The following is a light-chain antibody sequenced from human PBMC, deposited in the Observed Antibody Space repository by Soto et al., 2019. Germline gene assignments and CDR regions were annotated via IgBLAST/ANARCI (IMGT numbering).Light chain of an antibody. V-gene: IGLV1-40*01. Sequence: QSVLTQPPSVSGAPGQGVTISCTGSSSNIGAGYDVHWYQQLPRTAPKLLIYSSVNRPSGVPDRFSASKSGTSASLAITGLLPEDEADYYCQSYDSRLNGYVFGTGTKSPS. J-gene: IGLJ1*01. CDR2: SSV. CDR3: QSYDSRLNGYV. CDR1: SSNIGAGYD.